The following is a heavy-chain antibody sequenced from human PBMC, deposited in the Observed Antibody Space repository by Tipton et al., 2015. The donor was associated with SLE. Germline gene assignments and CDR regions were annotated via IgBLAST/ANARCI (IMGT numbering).Heavy chain of an antibody. Sequence: LRLSCGVNGGSFSGYSWSWIRQPPGKGLEWIGEISHSGSTNYNPSLKNRVTISVDTSKNQFSLKLRSVTAADTAVYYCARGPYYYDSSGYFDYWGQGTLVTVSS. V-gene: IGHV4-34*01. D-gene: IGHD3-22*01. CDR3: ARGPYYYDSSGYFDY. CDR1: GGSFSGYS. J-gene: IGHJ4*02. CDR2: ISHSGST.